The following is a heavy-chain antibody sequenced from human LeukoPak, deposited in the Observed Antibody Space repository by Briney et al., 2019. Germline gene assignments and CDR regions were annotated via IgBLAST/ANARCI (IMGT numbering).Heavy chain of an antibody. V-gene: IGHV3-48*04. CDR1: GFTFSSYW. Sequence: GGSLRLSCAASGFTFSSYWMSWVRQAPGKGLEWVSYISSSSSTIYYADSVKGRFTISRDNAKNSLYLQMNSLRAEDTAVYYCASRGDYWGQGTLVTVSS. CDR2: ISSSSSTI. CDR3: ASRGDY. J-gene: IGHJ4*02.